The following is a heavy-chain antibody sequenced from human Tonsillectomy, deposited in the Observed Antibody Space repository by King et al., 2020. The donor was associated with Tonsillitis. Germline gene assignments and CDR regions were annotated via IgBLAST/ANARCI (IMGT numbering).Heavy chain of an antibody. CDR2: ISSDVSKK. Sequence: VQLVESGGGVVQPGRSLRLSCAASGFTFSSYGMHWVRQAPGKGLEWVAVISSDVSKKYCADSVKGRFTISRDNSKNTVYLQMDSLRTEDTAVYYCAKDFGSGSYYYFYMDVWGKGTTVTVSS. D-gene: IGHD3-10*01. V-gene: IGHV3-30*18. CDR1: GFTFSSYG. CDR3: AKDFGSGSYYYFYMDV. J-gene: IGHJ6*03.